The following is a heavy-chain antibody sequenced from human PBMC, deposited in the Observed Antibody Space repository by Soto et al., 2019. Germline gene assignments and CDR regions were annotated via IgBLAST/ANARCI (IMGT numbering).Heavy chain of an antibody. CDR1: GYTFSSYG. D-gene: IGHD3-10*01. CDR3: AKDQGADYYCSGSHIHD. CDR2: KSAYNGNT. V-gene: IGHV1-18*01. J-gene: IGHJ4*02. Sequence: QVQLVQSGAEVKKPGASVKVSCKASGYTFSSYGSSWVRQAPGQGLEWMGLKSAYNGNTDYAQKLQGRATRTTDTSRCTACIELWGVRSAFTVWDYVAKDQGADYYCSGSHIHDWAQGTPVTVSS.